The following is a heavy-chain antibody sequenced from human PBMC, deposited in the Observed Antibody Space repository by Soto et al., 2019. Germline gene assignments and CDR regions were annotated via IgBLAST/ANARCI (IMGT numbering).Heavy chain of an antibody. V-gene: IGHV1-58*01. CDR3: AAGFLHSYYFDY. CDR2: IVVGSGNT. CDR1: GFTFTSSA. J-gene: IGHJ4*02. Sequence: SVKVSCKASGFTFTSSAVQWVRQARGQRLEWIGWIVVGSGNTNYAQKFQERVTITRDMSTSTAYMELSSLRSEDTAVYYCAAGFLHSYYFDYWGQGTLVTVSS.